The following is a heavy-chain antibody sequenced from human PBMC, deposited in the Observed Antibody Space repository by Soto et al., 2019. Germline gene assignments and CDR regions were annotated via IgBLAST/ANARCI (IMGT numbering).Heavy chain of an antibody. CDR1: GGSVSSGSYY. CDR3: ERDPGIAAAGT. V-gene: IGHV4-61*01. J-gene: IGHJ5*02. CDR2: IYYSGST. D-gene: IGHD6-13*01. Sequence: SETLSLTCTVSGGSVSSGSYYWSWIRQPPGKGLEWIGYIYYSGSTNYNPSLKSRVTISVDTSKNQFSLKLSSVTAADTDVYYCERDPGIAAAGTCGQGHLVTVSS.